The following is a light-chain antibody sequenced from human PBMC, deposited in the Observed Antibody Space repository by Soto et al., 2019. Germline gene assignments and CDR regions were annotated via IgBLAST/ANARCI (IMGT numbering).Light chain of an antibody. Sequence: DIQMTQSPSSLSASVGDRVTITCRASQGISSWLAWYQRKPEKAPNLLIYDASRLQSGVPSRFSGSGGGTDFTLSISSVQPEDFATYFCQQSYMDPITFGQGTRLEIK. CDR3: QQSYMDPIT. CDR1: QGISSW. J-gene: IGKJ5*01. CDR2: DAS. V-gene: IGKV1-39*01.